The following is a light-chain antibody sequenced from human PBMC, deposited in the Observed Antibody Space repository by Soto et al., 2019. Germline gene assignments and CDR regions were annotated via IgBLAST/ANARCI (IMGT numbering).Light chain of an antibody. CDR2: GAF. J-gene: IGKJ1*01. V-gene: IGKV3-20*01. CDR3: QQYGDSPQT. Sequence: EIVLTQSPGTLSLSPGERATLSCRASYTISNNYVAWYQQKPGQAPRLLIFGAFRRATGIPDRFSGGGSGTQFTLTVSRLEPEAFAVYFCQQYGDSPQTFGQGTKVEVK. CDR1: YTISNNY.